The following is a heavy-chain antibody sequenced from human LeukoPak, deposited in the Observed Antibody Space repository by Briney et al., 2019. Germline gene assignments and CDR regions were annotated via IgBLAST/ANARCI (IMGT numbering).Heavy chain of an antibody. CDR1: GGSISSYY. Sequence: SETLSLTCTVSGGSISSYYWSWIRQPAGKGLEWIGYIYDSGSTNYNPSLKSRVTISVDTSKNQFSLKLSSVTAADTAVYYCARDTYSYYDILNPDYWGQGTLVTVSS. D-gene: IGHD3-9*01. CDR2: IYDSGST. V-gene: IGHV4-59*12. CDR3: ARDTYSYYDILNPDY. J-gene: IGHJ4*02.